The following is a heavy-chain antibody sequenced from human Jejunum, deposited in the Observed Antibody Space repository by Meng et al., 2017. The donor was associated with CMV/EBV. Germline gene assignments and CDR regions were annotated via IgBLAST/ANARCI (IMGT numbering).Heavy chain of an antibody. CDR2: RSSERSIT. V-gene: IGHV3-74*01. CDR1: SGGDG. CDR3: ARGHYDNSEDHHLFDY. J-gene: IGHJ4*02. Sequence: SGGDGMMWVRQAAREGRVGVARRSSERSITVHEGVVEGRLITFRENDTNTLYLQMNSMRAAEKAVYYCARGHYDNSEDHHLFDYWGQGTLVTVSS. D-gene: IGHD3-22*01.